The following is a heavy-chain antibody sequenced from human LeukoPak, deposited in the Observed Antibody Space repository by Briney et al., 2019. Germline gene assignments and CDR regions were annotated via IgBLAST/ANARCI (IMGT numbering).Heavy chain of an antibody. CDR2: INPIVGST. J-gene: IGHJ4*02. CDR1: GYTFTSYY. Sequence: ASVKVSCKASGYTFTSYYMHRVRQAPGQGLEWMGIINPIVGSTSYAQKFQGRVTMTRDTSTSTVYMELSSLRSEDTAVYYCARDRRGSSGYYYSLGYWGRGTLVTVSS. D-gene: IGHD3-22*01. CDR3: ARDRRGSSGYYYSLGY. V-gene: IGHV1-46*01.